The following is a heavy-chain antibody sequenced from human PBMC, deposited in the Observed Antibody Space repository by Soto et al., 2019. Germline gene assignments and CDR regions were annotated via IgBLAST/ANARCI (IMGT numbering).Heavy chain of an antibody. V-gene: IGHV5-51*01. J-gene: IGHJ4*02. CDR1: EYSFASYW. Sequence: GESLKISCKGSEYSFASYWIGWVRQMPGKGLEWMGIIYPGDSDTRYSPSFQGQVTISADNPISTAYLQWSSLKASDTAIYYCARQVEDGYSFGYHYWGQGTPVTVSS. CDR3: ARQVEDGYSFGYHY. D-gene: IGHD5-18*01. CDR2: IYPGDSDT.